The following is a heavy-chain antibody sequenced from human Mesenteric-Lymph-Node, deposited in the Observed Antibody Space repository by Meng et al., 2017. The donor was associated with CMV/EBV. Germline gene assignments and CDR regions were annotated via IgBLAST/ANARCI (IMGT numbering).Heavy chain of an antibody. CDR1: GYTFTSSS. J-gene: IGHJ4*02. CDR2: INTGNGKT. CDR3: VRDITLGGTRDY. V-gene: IGHV1-3*04. D-gene: IGHD6-19*01. Sequence: KPSGYTFTSSSIHWVRQAPGQGPEWMGWINTGNGKTQYSQKFQGRVTITRETSASTAYMDLSSLTSEDTAVYYCVRDITLGGTRDYWGQGTLVTVSS.